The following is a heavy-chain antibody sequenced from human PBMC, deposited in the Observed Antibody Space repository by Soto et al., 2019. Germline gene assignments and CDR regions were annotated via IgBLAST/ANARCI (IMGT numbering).Heavy chain of an antibody. CDR3: ARPRIAVACMVPRSNGPTHP. V-gene: IGHV1-18*01. Sequence: ASVKVSCKASGYTFTSYGISWVRQAPGQGLEWMGWISAYNGNTNYAQKLQGRVTMTTDTSTSTAYMELRSLRSDDTAVYYCARPRIAVACMVPRSNGPTHPRCQATLVTVFS. CDR2: ISAYNGNT. D-gene: IGHD6-19*01. CDR1: GYTFTSYG. J-gene: IGHJ5*02.